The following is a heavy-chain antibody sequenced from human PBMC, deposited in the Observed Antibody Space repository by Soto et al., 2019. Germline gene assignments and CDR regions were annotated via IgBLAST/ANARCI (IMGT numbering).Heavy chain of an antibody. CDR2: IYPGDSDT. J-gene: IGHJ6*02. D-gene: IGHD6-13*01. CDR3: ARFCSWYWVYYYGMDV. Sequence: GESLKISCKGSGYSFTSYWIGWVRQMPGKGLEWMGIIYPGDSDTRYSPSFQGQVTISADKSISTAYLQWSSLKASDTAMYYCARFCSWYWVYYYGMDVWGQGTTVTVSS. CDR1: GYSFTSYW. V-gene: IGHV5-51*01.